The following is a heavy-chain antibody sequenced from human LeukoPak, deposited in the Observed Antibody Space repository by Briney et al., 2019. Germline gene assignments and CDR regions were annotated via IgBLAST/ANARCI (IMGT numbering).Heavy chain of an antibody. CDR3: AHRRGSSGWSQGYFDY. Sequence: SGPTLVNPTQTLTLTCTFSGFSLSTSGVGVGWIRQPPGKALEWPALIYWDDDKRYSPSLKSRLTITQDTSKNQVVLTMTNMDPGDTATYYCAHRRGSSGWSQGYFDYWGQGTLVTVSS. CDR1: GFSLSTSGVG. D-gene: IGHD6-19*01. J-gene: IGHJ4*02. CDR2: IYWDDDK. V-gene: IGHV2-5*02.